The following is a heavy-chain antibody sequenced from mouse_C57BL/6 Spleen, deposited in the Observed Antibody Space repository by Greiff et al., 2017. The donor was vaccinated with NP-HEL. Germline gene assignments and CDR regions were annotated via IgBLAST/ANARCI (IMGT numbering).Heavy chain of an antibody. V-gene: IGHV1-55*01. CDR1: GYTFTSYW. D-gene: IGHD1-1*01. CDR2: IYPGSGST. CDR3: ARRYGSSYGFAY. J-gene: IGHJ3*01. Sequence: VQLQQPGAELVKPGASVKMSCKASGYTFTSYWITWVKQRPGQGLEWIGDIYPGSGSTNYNEKFKSKATLTVDTSSSTAYMQLSSLTSEDSAVYYCARRYGSSYGFAYWGQGTLVTVSA.